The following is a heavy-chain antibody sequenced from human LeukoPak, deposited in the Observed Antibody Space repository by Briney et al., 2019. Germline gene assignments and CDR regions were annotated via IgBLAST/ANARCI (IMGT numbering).Heavy chain of an antibody. CDR1: GGSISSYY. D-gene: IGHD4-17*01. CDR3: ARADYGDFPRYFDY. J-gene: IGHJ4*02. CDR2: IYYSGST. Sequence: SETLSLTCTVSGGSISSYYWSWIRQPPGKGLEWIGYIYYSGSTNYNPSLKSRVTISVDTSKNQFSLKLSSVTAADTAVYYCARADYGDFPRYFDYWGQGTLVTVSS. V-gene: IGHV4-59*01.